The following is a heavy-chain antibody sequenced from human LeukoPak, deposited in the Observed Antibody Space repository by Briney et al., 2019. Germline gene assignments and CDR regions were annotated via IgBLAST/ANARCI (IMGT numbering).Heavy chain of an antibody. CDR1: GFTFRSYA. CDR2: ISSNGGST. Sequence: GGSLRLSCSASGFTFRSYAMQWVRQAPGKGLEYVSAISSNGGSTYYADSVKGRFTISRDNSKNTPYLQMSSLRGEDTAVYYCVKDQSYCSGGSCYYYFDHWGQGTLVTVSS. V-gene: IGHV3-64D*09. D-gene: IGHD2-15*01. J-gene: IGHJ4*02. CDR3: VKDQSYCSGGSCYYYFDH.